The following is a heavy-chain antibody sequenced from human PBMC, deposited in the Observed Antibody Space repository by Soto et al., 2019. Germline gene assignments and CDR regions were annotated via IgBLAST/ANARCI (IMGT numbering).Heavy chain of an antibody. Sequence: GGSLRLSCAASGFTFSTYWMDWVRQTPGKGLEWVANINQDGSKKNYVDSVKGRFTISRDNAKNSLYLQMSSLTAEDSALYYCSRSLNSWGQGTLVTVS. V-gene: IGHV3-7*01. CDR1: GFTFSTYW. CDR3: SRSLNS. J-gene: IGHJ4*02. CDR2: INQDGSKK.